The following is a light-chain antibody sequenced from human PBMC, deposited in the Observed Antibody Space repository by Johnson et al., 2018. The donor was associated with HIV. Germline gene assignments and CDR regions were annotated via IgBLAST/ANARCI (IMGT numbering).Light chain of an antibody. CDR3: GTLDSSLSVLYV. Sequence: QSVLTQPPSVSAAPGQKVTISCSGSSSNIGNNYVSWYQQLPGTAPKLLIYDNNKRPSGIPDRFSGSKSGTSATLGITGLQTGDEADYYCGTLDSSLSVLYVCGTWTKVTVL. V-gene: IGLV1-51*01. CDR2: DNN. CDR1: SSNIGNNY. J-gene: IGLJ1*01.